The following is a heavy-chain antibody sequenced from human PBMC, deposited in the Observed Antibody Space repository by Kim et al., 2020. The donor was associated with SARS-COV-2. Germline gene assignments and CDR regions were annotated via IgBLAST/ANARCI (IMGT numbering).Heavy chain of an antibody. CDR2: ISAYNGNT. Sequence: ASVKVSCKASGYTFTSYGISWVRQAPGQGLEWMGWISAYNGNTNYAQKLQGRVTMTTDTSTSTAYMELRSLRSDDTAVCYCARDQTNPLSDYDFWSGYYLDYGMDVWGQGTTVTVSS. J-gene: IGHJ6*02. CDR1: GYTFTSYG. V-gene: IGHV1-18*01. CDR3: ARDQTNPLSDYDFWSGYYLDYGMDV. D-gene: IGHD3-3*01.